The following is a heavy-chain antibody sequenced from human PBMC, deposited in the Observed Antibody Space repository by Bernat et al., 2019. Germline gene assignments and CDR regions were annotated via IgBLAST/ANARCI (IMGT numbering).Heavy chain of an antibody. Sequence: QVQLVESGGGGVQPGRSLRLSCAASGFTFNNYGMHWVRQAPGKGLEWVAVLWYDGNNKYYADSVKGRFTISRDNSKNTLYLQMNSLRAEDTAVYYCARDIVGSAGTSFDYWGQGTLVTVSS. J-gene: IGHJ4*02. CDR3: ARDIVGSAGTSFDY. CDR2: LWYDGNNK. V-gene: IGHV3-33*01. CDR1: GFTFNNYG. D-gene: IGHD6-19*01.